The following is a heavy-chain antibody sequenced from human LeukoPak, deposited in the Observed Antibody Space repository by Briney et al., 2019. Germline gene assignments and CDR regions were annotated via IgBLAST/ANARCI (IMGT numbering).Heavy chain of an antibody. D-gene: IGHD3-10*01. CDR1: GFTFSSYA. V-gene: IGHV3-30*04. J-gene: IGHJ4*02. CDR2: ISYDGSNK. CDR3: VREHGSGSSYAFYFDY. Sequence: GGSLRLSCAAFGFTFSSYAIHWVRQAPGKGLEWVALISYDGSNKYYADSVKGRFTISRDNSRNTLYLQMDSLRPEDTAVYYCVREHGSGSSYAFYFDYWGQGTLVTVSS.